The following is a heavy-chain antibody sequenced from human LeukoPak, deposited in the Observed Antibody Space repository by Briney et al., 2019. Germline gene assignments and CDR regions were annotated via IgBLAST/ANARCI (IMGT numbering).Heavy chain of an antibody. CDR2: NRDGSTT. J-gene: IGHJ4*02. D-gene: IGHD3-10*01. Sequence: GGSLRLSRAASGFTFSNYWVHWVRQAPGKGLVWVSRNRDGSTTNYADSVKGRFTVSRDNAKNTLNLQMNSLRAEDTAVYYCARDRKSGESSEIDFWGQGTLVTVSS. CDR1: GFTFSNYW. V-gene: IGHV3-74*01. CDR3: ARDRKSGESSEIDF.